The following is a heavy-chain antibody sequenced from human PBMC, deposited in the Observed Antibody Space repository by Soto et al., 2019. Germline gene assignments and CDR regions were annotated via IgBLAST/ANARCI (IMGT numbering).Heavy chain of an antibody. CDR3: ATQALDGYYCFDY. CDR2: ISGSGAST. D-gene: IGHD5-12*01. V-gene: IGHV3-23*01. J-gene: IGHJ4*02. Sequence: EVQMLESGGGLVQPGGSLRLSCAASGFTFSSYAMSWVRQAPGKGLEWVSAISGSGASTYYADSVKGRFTISRDNSKNTLYLQMNSLRADDSAVYYCATQALDGYYCFDYWGQGSLVTVSS. CDR1: GFTFSSYA.